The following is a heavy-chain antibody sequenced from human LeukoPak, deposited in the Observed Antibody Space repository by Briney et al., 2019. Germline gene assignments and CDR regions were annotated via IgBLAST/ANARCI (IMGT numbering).Heavy chain of an antibody. Sequence: PGGSLRLSCAASGFTFSSYSMNWVRQAPGKGLEWVSSISSSSSYIYYADSVKGRFTISRDNAKNSLYLQMNSLRAEDTAVYCCARDRRYYDILTGQGNYYYYYGMDVWGQGTTVTVSS. CDR2: ISSSSSYI. J-gene: IGHJ6*02. CDR1: GFTFSSYS. CDR3: ARDRRYYDILTGQGNYYYYYGMDV. V-gene: IGHV3-21*01. D-gene: IGHD3-9*01.